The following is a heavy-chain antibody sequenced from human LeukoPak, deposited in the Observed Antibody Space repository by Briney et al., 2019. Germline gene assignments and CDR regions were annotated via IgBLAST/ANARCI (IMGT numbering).Heavy chain of an antibody. CDR2: INPNSGGT. CDR3: ARGLPSPTDHYYMDV. CDR1: GYTFTGYY. V-gene: IGHV1-2*02. J-gene: IGHJ6*03. Sequence: ASVKVSCKASGYTFTGYYMHWVRQAPGQGIEWMGWINPNSGGTNYAQKFQDRVTVTRATSVSTAYMELSSLRSDDTAVYYCARGLPSPTDHYYMDVWGKGTTVTVSS. D-gene: IGHD1-26*01.